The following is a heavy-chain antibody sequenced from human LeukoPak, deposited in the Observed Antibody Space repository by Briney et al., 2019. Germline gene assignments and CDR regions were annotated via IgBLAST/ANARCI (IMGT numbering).Heavy chain of an antibody. CDR2: ISGSGGST. CDR1: GFTFSSYA. V-gene: IGHV3-23*01. D-gene: IGHD3-9*01. Sequence: GGSLRLSCAASGFTFSSYAMSWVRQAPGKGLEWVSAISGSGGSTYYADSVKGRFTISRDNSKNTLYLQMNSLRAEDTAVYYCAKDEDYDILTGHDAFDIWGQGTMVTVSS. J-gene: IGHJ3*02. CDR3: AKDEDYDILTGHDAFDI.